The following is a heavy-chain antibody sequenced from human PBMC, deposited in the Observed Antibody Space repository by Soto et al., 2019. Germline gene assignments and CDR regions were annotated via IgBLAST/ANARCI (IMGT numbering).Heavy chain of an antibody. CDR3: AKMEGMDPWAYSFDY. D-gene: IGHD2-2*03. CDR2: IYGGGNGP. V-gene: IGHV3-23*01. J-gene: IGHJ4*02. CDR1: GFTFSDFA. Sequence: EVQVLESGGGLVQPGGSLRLSCAATGFTFSDFAMSWVRQAPGKGLEWVSRIYGGGNGPHYADSVKGRVTISRDNSQNTLYLQMNSLRAEDTAGYYCAKMEGMDPWAYSFDYWGQGTLVTVSS.